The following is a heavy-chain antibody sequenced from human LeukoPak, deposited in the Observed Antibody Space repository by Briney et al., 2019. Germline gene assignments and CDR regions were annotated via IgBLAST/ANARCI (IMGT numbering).Heavy chain of an antibody. J-gene: IGHJ4*02. V-gene: IGHV3-23*01. CDR2: IFGSGGSA. CDR1: GFTFNSYA. D-gene: IGHD6-13*01. Sequence: GGSLRLSCAASGFTFNSYAMYWVRQAPGKGLEWVSGIFGSGGSAHYADSVKGRFTISRDNANNTLYLQMDSLGAEDTALYYCARGGSTWLDSWGQGTLVTVSS. CDR3: ARGGSTWLDS.